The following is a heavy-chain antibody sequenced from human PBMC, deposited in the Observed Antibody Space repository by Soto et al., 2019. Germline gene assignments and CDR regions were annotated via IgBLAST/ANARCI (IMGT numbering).Heavy chain of an antibody. J-gene: IGHJ4*02. D-gene: IGHD1-7*01. Sequence: ASVKVSCKASGYTFTSYAMHWVRQAPGQRLEWMGWINAGNGNTKYSQKFQGRFTISRDTSKNTLSLQMNSLRAEDTAVYYCVRGELRPRFDSWGQGTLVTVSS. CDR2: INAGNGNT. CDR1: GYTFTSYA. CDR3: VRGELRPRFDS. V-gene: IGHV1-3*01.